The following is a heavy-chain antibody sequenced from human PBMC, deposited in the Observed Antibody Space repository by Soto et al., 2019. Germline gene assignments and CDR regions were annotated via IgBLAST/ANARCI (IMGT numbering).Heavy chain of an antibody. Sequence: GGALRLSCAASGFTFSNYAVTCVRQAPGKGLEWVSTISGSGGSTYYADSVKGRFTISRDNSKNTLYLQMNSLRAEDTAVYYCAKDQGSSWYEIDYWGQGTLVTVS. J-gene: IGHJ4*02. CDR2: ISGSGGST. CDR3: AKDQGSSWYEIDY. D-gene: IGHD6-13*01. CDR1: GFTFSNYA. V-gene: IGHV3-23*01.